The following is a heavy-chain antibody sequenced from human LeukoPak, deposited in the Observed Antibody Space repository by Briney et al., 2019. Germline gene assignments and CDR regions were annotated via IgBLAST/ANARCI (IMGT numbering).Heavy chain of an antibody. V-gene: IGHV3-23*01. CDR1: GFTFSSYA. CDR3: ASADYYDSSGYWMGFDY. CDR2: ISGSGGST. J-gene: IGHJ4*02. D-gene: IGHD3-22*01. Sequence: GGSLRLSCAASGFTFSSYAMSWVRQAPGKGLEWVSAISGSGGSTYYADPVKGRFTISRDNSKNTLYLQMNSLRAEDTAVYYCASADYYDSSGYWMGFDYWGQGTLVTVSS.